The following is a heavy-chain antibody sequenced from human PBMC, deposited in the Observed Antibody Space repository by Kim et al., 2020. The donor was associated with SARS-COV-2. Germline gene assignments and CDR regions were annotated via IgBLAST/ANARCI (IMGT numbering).Heavy chain of an antibody. J-gene: IGHJ4*02. D-gene: IGHD3-10*01. CDR1: GFTFSSYW. CDR3: AREVTMVRGVIPPRPSPFDY. CDR2: INSDGSST. V-gene: IGHV3-74*01. Sequence: GGSLRLSCAASGFTFSSYWMHWVRQAPGKGLVWVSRINSDGSSTSYADSVKGRFTISRDNAKNTLYLQMNSLRAEDTAVYYCAREVTMVRGVIPPRPSPFDYWGQGTLVTVSS.